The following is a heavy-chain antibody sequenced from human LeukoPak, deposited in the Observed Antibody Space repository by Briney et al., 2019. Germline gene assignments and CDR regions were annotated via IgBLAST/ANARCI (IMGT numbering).Heavy chain of an antibody. V-gene: IGHV1-58*02. Sequence: SVKVSCKASGFTFTSSPMHWVRQARGQRLEWIGWIVVGSGNTNYAQKFQERVTITRDVSTNTAYMELSSLRSEDTAVYYCATGRGWYSPDYWGQGTLVTVSS. CDR1: GFTFTSSP. J-gene: IGHJ4*02. CDR2: IVVGSGNT. CDR3: ATGRGWYSPDY. D-gene: IGHD6-19*01.